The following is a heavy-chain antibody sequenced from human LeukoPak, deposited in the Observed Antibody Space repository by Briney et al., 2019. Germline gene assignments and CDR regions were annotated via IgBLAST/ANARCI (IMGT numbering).Heavy chain of an antibody. V-gene: IGHV3-23*01. CDR1: EFTFSTYS. CDR3: AKGSAQYYFDS. D-gene: IGHD3-10*01. CDR2: IIESGEST. Sequence: GGSLRLSCAASEFTFSTYSMNWVRQAPGKGLEWVSAIIESGESTYYTDSVKGRFTISRDNSKNTLYLQMNSLRAEDTAFYYCAKGSAQYYFDSWGQGTLFTVSS. J-gene: IGHJ4*02.